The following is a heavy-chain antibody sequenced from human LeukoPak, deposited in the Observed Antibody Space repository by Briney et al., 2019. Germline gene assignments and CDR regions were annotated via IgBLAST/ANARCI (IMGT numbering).Heavy chain of an antibody. J-gene: IGHJ4*02. Sequence: SVKVSCKASGGTFSSYAISWVRQAPGQGLEWMGRIIPIFGTANYAQKFQGRVTMTTDESTSTAYLELSSLRSEDTATYYCARHLYYYDSSGYYNFDYWGQGTLVTVSS. V-gene: IGHV1-69*05. CDR2: IIPIFGTA. CDR3: ARHLYYYDSSGYYNFDY. D-gene: IGHD3-22*01. CDR1: GGTFSSYA.